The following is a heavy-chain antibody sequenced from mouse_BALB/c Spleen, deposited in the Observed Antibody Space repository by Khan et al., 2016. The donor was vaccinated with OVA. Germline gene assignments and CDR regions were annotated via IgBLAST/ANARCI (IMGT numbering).Heavy chain of an antibody. CDR2: INTYTGEP. CDR3: SRPPYFSYVMGY. J-gene: IGHJ4*01. CDR1: GYTFTNYG. D-gene: IGHD2-10*01. V-gene: IGHV9-1*02. Sequence: QIQLVQSGPELKKPGETVKISCKASGYTFTNYGMNWVKQAPGRGLKWMGWINTYTGEPTYADDFKGRFVFSLDTSSSTAYLQINNLKNEDKATYFCSRPPYFSYVMGYWGQGTSVTVSS.